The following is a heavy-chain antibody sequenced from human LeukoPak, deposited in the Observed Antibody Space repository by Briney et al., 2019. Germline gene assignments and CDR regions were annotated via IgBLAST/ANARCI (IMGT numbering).Heavy chain of an antibody. CDR2: MNPNSGAT. V-gene: IGHV1-8*01. J-gene: IGHJ4*02. CDR3: ARAPRSWGFDY. Sequence: GASVKVSCKASGYTFTSYDFNWLRQATGQGPEWMGRMNPNSGATGYAQKFQGRITMTRSASINTAYMELTDLRSEDTAVYYYARAPRSWGFDYWGQGTLVTVSS. D-gene: IGHD7-27*01. CDR1: GYTFTSYD.